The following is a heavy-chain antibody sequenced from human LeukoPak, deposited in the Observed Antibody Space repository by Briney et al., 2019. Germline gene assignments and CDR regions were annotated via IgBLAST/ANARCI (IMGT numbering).Heavy chain of an antibody. CDR1: GGSISSYY. D-gene: IGHD1-1*01. Sequence: SETLSLTCTVSGGSISSYYWSWIRQPAGKGLEWIGRIYTSGSTNYNPSLKSRVTMSVDTSKNQFSLKLSSVTAADAAVYYCARDGVRERSPNYYYYGMDVWGQGTTVTVSS. V-gene: IGHV4-4*07. CDR2: IYTSGST. J-gene: IGHJ6*02. CDR3: ARDGVRERSPNYYYYGMDV.